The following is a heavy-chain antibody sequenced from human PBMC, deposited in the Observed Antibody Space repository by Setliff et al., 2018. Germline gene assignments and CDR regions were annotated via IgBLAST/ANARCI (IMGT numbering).Heavy chain of an antibody. CDR3: GRDVFDFRTGQAGP. Sequence: PGGSLRLSCAASGFTFADYGMNWVRQAPGKGLEWVSGVEWNGGGTRYADSVKGRFIISRDNAKNSLSLQMNGLRAEDTSVYYCGRDVFDFRTGQAGPWGQGTLVTVSS. J-gene: IGHJ5*02. V-gene: IGHV3-20*04. CDR1: GFTFADYG. D-gene: IGHD3-3*01. CDR2: VEWNGGGT.